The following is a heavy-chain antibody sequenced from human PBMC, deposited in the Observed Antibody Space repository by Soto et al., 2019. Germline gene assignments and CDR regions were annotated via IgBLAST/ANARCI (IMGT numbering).Heavy chain of an antibody. D-gene: IGHD2-21*02. V-gene: IGHV1-46*01. Sequence: ASVKVSCKASGYTFTSYYMHWVRQAPGQGLEWMGIINPSGGSTSYAQKFQGRVTMTRDTSTSTVYMELSSLRSEDTAVYYCARDQKLAYCGGDCCSPDYWGQGTLVTVSS. CDR2: INPSGGST. CDR1: GYTFTSYY. J-gene: IGHJ4*02. CDR3: ARDQKLAYCGGDCCSPDY.